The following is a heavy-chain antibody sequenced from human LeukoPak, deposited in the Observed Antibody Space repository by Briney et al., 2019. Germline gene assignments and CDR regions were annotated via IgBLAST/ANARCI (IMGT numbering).Heavy chain of an antibody. D-gene: IGHD1-26*01. V-gene: IGHV1-69*04. Sequence: ASVKVSCKASGGTFSSYAISWVRQAPGQGLEWMGRIIPILGIANYAQKFQGRVTITADKSTNTAYMELSSLRSEDTAVYYCASKSGSYLGDAFDIWGQGTMVTVSS. CDR1: GGTFSSYA. CDR2: IIPILGIA. CDR3: ASKSGSYLGDAFDI. J-gene: IGHJ3*02.